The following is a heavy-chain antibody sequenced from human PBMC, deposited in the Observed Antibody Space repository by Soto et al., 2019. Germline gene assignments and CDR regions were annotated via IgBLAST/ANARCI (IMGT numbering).Heavy chain of an antibody. CDR1: GGSISSGGYY. D-gene: IGHD3-10*01. Sequence: QVQLQESGPGLVKPSQTLSLTCTVSGGSISSGGYYWSWIRQQPGKGLECIGNIYYSGSTYYNPYTKSRVTLSVDTSKNRFSLNLSALTAADTAVYYCAGSVTPWGQRTLVTVSS. J-gene: IGHJ5*02. V-gene: IGHV4-31*03. CDR2: IYYSGST. CDR3: AGSVTP.